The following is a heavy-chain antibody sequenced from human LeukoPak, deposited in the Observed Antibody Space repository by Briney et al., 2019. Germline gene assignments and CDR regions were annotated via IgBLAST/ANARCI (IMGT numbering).Heavy chain of an antibody. J-gene: IGHJ4*02. V-gene: IGHV3-23*01. Sequence: GGSLRLSCAASGFTFSSYATSWVRQAPGKGLEWVSAISGSGGSTYYADSVKGRFTISRDNSKNTLYLQMNSLRAEDTAVYYCAKGADYDILTGYYLDYWGQGTLVTVSS. D-gene: IGHD3-9*01. CDR2: ISGSGGST. CDR3: AKGADYDILTGYYLDY. CDR1: GFTFSSYA.